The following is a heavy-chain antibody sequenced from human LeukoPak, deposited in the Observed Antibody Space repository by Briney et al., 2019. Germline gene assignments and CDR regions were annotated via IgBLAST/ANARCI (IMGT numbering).Heavy chain of an antibody. CDR1: GFTFSSYE. V-gene: IGHV3-48*03. CDR3: ARGRGSGNWGAFDI. J-gene: IGHJ3*02. CDR2: ISSSGITI. D-gene: IGHD4-23*01. Sequence: GGSLRLXCAASGFTFSSYEMNWVRQAPGKGLEWVSYISSSGITIKYADSVKGRFTISRDNAKNSLYLQMNSLRAEDTAVYYCARGRGSGNWGAFDIWGQGTMVTVSS.